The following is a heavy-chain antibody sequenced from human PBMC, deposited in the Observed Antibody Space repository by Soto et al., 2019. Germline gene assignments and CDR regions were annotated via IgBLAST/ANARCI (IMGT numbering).Heavy chain of an antibody. J-gene: IGHJ4*02. CDR1: GGTFSSYT. D-gene: IGHD3-10*01. CDR2: IIPILGIA. Sequence: QVQLVQSGAEVQKPGSSVKVSCKASGGTFSSYTISWVRQAPGQGLEWMGRIIPILGIANYAQKFQGRVTITADKSTSTAYMELSCLRSEDTAVYYCVRSAWFGESTVYYFDYWGQGTLVTVSS. V-gene: IGHV1-69*02. CDR3: VRSAWFGESTVYYFDY.